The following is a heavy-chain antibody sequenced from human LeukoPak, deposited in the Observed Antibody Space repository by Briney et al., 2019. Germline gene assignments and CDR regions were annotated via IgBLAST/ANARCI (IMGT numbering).Heavy chain of an antibody. J-gene: IGHJ3*02. CDR3: ARALLYYYDSSGYYQYAFDI. V-gene: IGHV4-59*01. Sequence: SETLSLTCTVSGGSISSYYWSWIRQPPGKGLEWIGYIYYSGSTNYNPSLKSRVTISVDTSKNQFCLKLSSVTAADTAVYYCARALLYYYDSSGYYQYAFDIWGQGTMVTVSS. CDR1: GGSISSYY. CDR2: IYYSGST. D-gene: IGHD3-22*01.